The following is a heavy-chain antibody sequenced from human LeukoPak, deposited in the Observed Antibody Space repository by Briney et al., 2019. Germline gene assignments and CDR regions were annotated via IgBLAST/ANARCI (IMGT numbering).Heavy chain of an antibody. J-gene: IGHJ4*02. Sequence: GGSLRLPCAASGFTFSSYGMHWVRQAPGKGLEWVAVIWYDGSNKYYADSVKGRFTISRDNSKNTLYLQMNSLRAEDTAVYYCARGDTAMVIDYWGQGTLVTVSS. CDR3: ARGDTAMVIDY. D-gene: IGHD5-18*01. V-gene: IGHV3-33*01. CDR1: GFTFSSYG. CDR2: IWYDGSNK.